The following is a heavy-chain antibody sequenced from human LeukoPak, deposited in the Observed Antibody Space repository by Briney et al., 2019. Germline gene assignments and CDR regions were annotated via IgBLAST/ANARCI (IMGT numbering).Heavy chain of an antibody. CDR3: ARLRYFDQTYYYYYMDV. D-gene: IGHD3-9*01. CDR2: IYHSGST. Sequence: PSETLSLTCTVSGYSISSGYYWGWIRQPPGKGLEWIGSIYHSGSTYYNPSLKSRVTISVDTSKNQFSLKLSSVTAADTAVYYCARLRYFDQTYYYYYMDVWGKGTTVTISS. V-gene: IGHV4-38-2*02. J-gene: IGHJ6*03. CDR1: GYSISSGYY.